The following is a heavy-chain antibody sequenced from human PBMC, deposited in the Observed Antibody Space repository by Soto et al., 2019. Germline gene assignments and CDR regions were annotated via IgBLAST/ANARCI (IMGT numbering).Heavy chain of an antibody. Sequence: PSETLSLTCTVSGGSISSSSYYWGWIRQPPGKGLEWIGSIYYSGSTYYNPSLKSRVTISVDTSKNQFSLKLSSVTAADTAVYYCASLKRIPYAFDIWGQGTMVTVSS. CDR1: GGSISSSSYY. D-gene: IGHD2-21*01. CDR2: IYYSGST. J-gene: IGHJ3*02. V-gene: IGHV4-39*01. CDR3: ASLKRIPYAFDI.